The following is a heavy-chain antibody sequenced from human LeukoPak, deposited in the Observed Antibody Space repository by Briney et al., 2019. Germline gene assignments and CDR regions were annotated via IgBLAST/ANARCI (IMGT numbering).Heavy chain of an antibody. V-gene: IGHV3-30*04. D-gene: IGHD2-21*02. Sequence: GGSLRLSCAASGFTFSSYAMHWVRQDPGKGLEWVAVISYDGSNKYYADSVKGRFTISRDNSKNTLYLQMNSLRAEDTAVYYCARVLAYCGGDCSIRGAFDIWGQGTMVTVSS. CDR1: GFTFSSYA. CDR2: ISYDGSNK. CDR3: ARVLAYCGGDCSIRGAFDI. J-gene: IGHJ3*02.